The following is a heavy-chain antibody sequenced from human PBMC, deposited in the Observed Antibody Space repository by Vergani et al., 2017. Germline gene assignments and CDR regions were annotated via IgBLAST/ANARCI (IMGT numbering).Heavy chain of an antibody. Sequence: VQLVESGGGVVQPGRSLRLSCAASGFTFSSYSMNWVRQAPGKGLEWVSSISSSSSYIYYADSVKGRFTISRDNAKNSLYLQMNSLRAEDTAVYYCARRIGVSGSYFDAFDIWGQGTMVTVSS. CDR2: ISSSSSYI. D-gene: IGHD1-26*01. J-gene: IGHJ3*02. CDR1: GFTFSSYS. V-gene: IGHV3-21*01. CDR3: ARRIGVSGSYFDAFDI.